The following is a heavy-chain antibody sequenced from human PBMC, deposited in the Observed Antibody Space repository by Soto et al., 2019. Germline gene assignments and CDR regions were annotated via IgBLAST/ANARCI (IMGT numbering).Heavy chain of an antibody. Sequence: GASVKVSCKASGYVFTSYVISWLGQARGQGLEWMGWISGKTGQTNYAQKFQGRVTLSRDTATSTAYMDLRSLISDDTAVYYCARVPREIILVGMDVWGQGTTVTSP. D-gene: IGHD2-2*01. CDR1: GYVFTSYV. J-gene: IGHJ6*02. CDR2: ISGKTGQT. V-gene: IGHV1-18*04. CDR3: ARVPREIILVGMDV.